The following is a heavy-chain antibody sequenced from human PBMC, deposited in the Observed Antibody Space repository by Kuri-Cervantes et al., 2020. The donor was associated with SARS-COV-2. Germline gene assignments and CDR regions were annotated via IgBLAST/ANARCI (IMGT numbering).Heavy chain of an antibody. CDR2: FDPEDGET. J-gene: IGHJ4*02. V-gene: IGHV1-24*01. D-gene: IGHD4-23*01. CDR1: GYTLTELS. Sequence: GESLKISCKVSGYTLTELSMHWVRQAPGKGLEWMGGFDPEDGETIYAQKFQGRVTMTEDTSTDTAYMELSSLRFEDTAVYFCARDVGYGGTSELDITYFDYWGQGTLVTVSS. CDR3: ARDVGYGGTSELDITYFDY.